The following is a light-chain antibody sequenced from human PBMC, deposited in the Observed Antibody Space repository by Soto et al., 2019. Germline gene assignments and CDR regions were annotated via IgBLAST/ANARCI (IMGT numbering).Light chain of an antibody. J-gene: IGKJ5*01. CDR1: QSVSIK. Sequence: EIFMTQSPATLSVSPGERATLSCRASQSVSIKLAWYQQKPGQAPRLLIYGASSRATGIPDRFSGSGSGTDFTLTISRLEPEDFALYYCQQYGGSPITFGQRTRLEI. V-gene: IGKV3-20*01. CDR3: QQYGGSPIT. CDR2: GAS.